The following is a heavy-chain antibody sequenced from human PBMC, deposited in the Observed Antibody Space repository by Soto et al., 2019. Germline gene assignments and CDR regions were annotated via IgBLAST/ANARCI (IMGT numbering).Heavy chain of an antibody. CDR1: GFTFSSYG. J-gene: IGHJ4*02. CDR2: IWYDGSNK. CDR3: ARDLGDYDLPFDY. Sequence: QVQLVESGGGVVQPGRSLRLSCAASGFTFSSYGMHWVRQAPGXGXEWVAVIWYDGSNKYYADSVKGRFTISRDNSKNTLYLQMNSLRAEDPAVYYCARDLGDYDLPFDYWGQGTLVTVSS. D-gene: IGHD4-17*01. V-gene: IGHV3-33*01.